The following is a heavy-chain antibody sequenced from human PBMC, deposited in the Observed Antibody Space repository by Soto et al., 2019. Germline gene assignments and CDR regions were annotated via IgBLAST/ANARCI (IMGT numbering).Heavy chain of an antibody. CDR1: GFNFSSYS. CDR2: ISSSSSTI. D-gene: IGHD4-17*01. V-gene: IGHV3-48*02. Sequence: PGGSLRLSCAASGFNFSSYSMNWVRQAPGKGLEWVSYISSSSSTIYYADSVKGRFTISRDNAKNSLYLQMNSLRDEDTAVYYCARDPTTGPRGDYYYYGMDVWGQGTTVTVSS. CDR3: ARDPTTGPRGDYYYYGMDV. J-gene: IGHJ6*02.